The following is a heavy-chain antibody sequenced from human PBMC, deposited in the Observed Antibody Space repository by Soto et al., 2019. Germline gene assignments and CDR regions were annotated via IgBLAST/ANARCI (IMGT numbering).Heavy chain of an antibody. CDR2: IKQAGREK. CDR3: AREVKGYFDY. Sequence: EVQLVESGGGLVQPGGSLRLSCAASGFTFSSYWMSWVRQAPGKGLEWVANIKQAGREKYYVDSVKGRFTIARDNAKNSLYLQMNSLRAEDTAVYYCAREVKGYFDYWGQGTLVTVSS. D-gene: IGHD2-21*01. CDR1: GFTFSSYW. V-gene: IGHV3-7*04. J-gene: IGHJ4*02.